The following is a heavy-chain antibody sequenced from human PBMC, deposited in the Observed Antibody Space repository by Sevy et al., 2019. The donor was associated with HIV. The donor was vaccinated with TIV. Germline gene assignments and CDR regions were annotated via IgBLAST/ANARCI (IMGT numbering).Heavy chain of an antibody. CDR3: ASRARLISAAGHFDY. Sequence: ALVQVSCKASGGTFSSYAISWVRQAPGQGLEWMGGIIPIFGTANYAQKFQGRVTITADESTSTAYMELSSLRSEDTAVYYCASRARLISAAGHFDYWGQGTPVAVSS. CDR2: IIPIFGTA. CDR1: GGTFSSYA. V-gene: IGHV1-69*13. J-gene: IGHJ4*02. D-gene: IGHD6-13*01.